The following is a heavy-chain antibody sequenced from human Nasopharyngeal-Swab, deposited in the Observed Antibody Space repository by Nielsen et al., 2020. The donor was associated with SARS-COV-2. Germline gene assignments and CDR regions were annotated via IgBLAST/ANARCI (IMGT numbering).Heavy chain of an antibody. CDR2: INPSGGST. D-gene: IGHD4-17*01. CDR3: ARVKDSGDSPDY. CDR1: GYTFTNYY. V-gene: IGHV1-46*01. J-gene: IGHJ4*02. Sequence: ASVKVSCKASGYTFTNYYIHWMRQAPGQGLEWMGIINPSGGSTNYAQKFQGRVTMTRDTSTSTVYMELSSLRSEDTALYYCARVKDSGDSPDYWGQGTLVTVSS.